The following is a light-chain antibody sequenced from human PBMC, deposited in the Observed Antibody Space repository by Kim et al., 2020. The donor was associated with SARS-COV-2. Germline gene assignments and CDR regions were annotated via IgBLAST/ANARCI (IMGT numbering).Light chain of an antibody. V-gene: IGKV3-15*01. J-gene: IGKJ5*01. CDR3: QQYNNWPIT. CDR1: QSISSD. CDR2: GAS. Sequence: VCPGERATLACRASQSISSDLAWYQQKPGQAPKLLIYGASTRATDIPARFSGSGSGTEFTLTISSLQSEDFAVYYCQQYNNWPITFGRGTRLEIK.